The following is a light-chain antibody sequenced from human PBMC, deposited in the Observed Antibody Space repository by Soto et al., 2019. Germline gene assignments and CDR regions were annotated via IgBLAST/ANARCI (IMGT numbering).Light chain of an antibody. CDR3: FSFAGTGTQYG. V-gene: IGLV2-23*01. CDR1: SDNIGSYTL. Sequence: QSVLTQPASVSGSLGQSITISCIGTSDNIGSYTLVSWYQHKPGKAPKIIIFEGSKLPSGVSNRFSGSRSGNSASLTISGLQAEDEADYYCFSFAGTGTQYGFGTGTKLTVL. J-gene: IGLJ1*01. CDR2: EGS.